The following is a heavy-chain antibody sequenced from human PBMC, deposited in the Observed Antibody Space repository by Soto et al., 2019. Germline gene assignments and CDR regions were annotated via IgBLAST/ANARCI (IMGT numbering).Heavy chain of an antibody. CDR1: GFSLSTSGVG. J-gene: IGHJ5*02. Sequence: QITLKESGPTLVKPTQTLTLTCTFSGFSLSTSGVGVGWIRQPPGKALEWLALIYWDDDKRYSPSLKSRLTITKDTSKNQVVLTMTNMDPADTATYYCAHLSNYEPRFGVVIIRRWFDPWGQGTLVTVSS. CDR2: IYWDDDK. V-gene: IGHV2-5*02. CDR3: AHLSNYEPRFGVVIIRRWFDP. D-gene: IGHD3-3*01.